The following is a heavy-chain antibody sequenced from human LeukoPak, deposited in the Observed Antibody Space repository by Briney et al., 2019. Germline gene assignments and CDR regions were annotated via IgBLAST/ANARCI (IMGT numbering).Heavy chain of an antibody. Sequence: SETLSLTCTVSGGSLRSSGHWWVWIRQPPGKGLEWIGSIHYSGKVYYNPSLKSRVTTSVDTSTDQFSLKLSSVTAADTAVYYCARMYSSSWNPFDYWGQGTLVTVSS. J-gene: IGHJ4*02. V-gene: IGHV4-39*01. CDR2: IHYSGKV. CDR3: ARMYSSSWNPFDY. D-gene: IGHD6-13*01. CDR1: GGSLRSSGHW.